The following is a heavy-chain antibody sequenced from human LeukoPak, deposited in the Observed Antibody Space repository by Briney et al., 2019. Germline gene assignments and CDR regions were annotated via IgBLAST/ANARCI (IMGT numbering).Heavy chain of an antibody. D-gene: IGHD5-24*01. CDR3: ASGAWATRLHS. CDR1: GESLNYYY. V-gene: IGHV4-34*12. J-gene: IGHJ4*02. CDR2: VFDGKTT. Sequence: SETLSLTCAVYGESLNYYYWSWIRQSPEKGLEWIGEVFDGKTTNYNPSLKSRVTISAVASSNQFSLNLKSVTAADTAVYYCASGAWATRLHSWAQGTLVIVSS.